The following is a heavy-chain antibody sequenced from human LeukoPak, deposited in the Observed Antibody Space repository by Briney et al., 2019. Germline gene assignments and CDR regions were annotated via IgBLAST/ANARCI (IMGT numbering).Heavy chain of an antibody. J-gene: IGHJ6*02. CDR1: GFIFSSYA. D-gene: IGHD3-3*01. CDR3: ARDGEYYYGMDV. CDR2: ISYDGSNK. Sequence: GGSLRLSCAASGFIFSSYAMHWVRQAPGRGLEWVAVISYDGSNKYYADSVKGRFTISRDNSKNTLYLQMNSLRAEDTAVYYCARDGEYYYGMDVWGQGTTVTVSS. V-gene: IGHV3-30*04.